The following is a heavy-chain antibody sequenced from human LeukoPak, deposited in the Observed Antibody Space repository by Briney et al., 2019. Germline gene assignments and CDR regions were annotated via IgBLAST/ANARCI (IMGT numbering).Heavy chain of an antibody. CDR2: INRDGSIT. V-gene: IGHV3-74*01. D-gene: IGHD6-6*01. J-gene: IGHJ4*02. CDR3: ARVISSSSLGVDY. Sequence: GGSLRLSCAASGFTLSNYWIHWVRQAPGKGLVWVSRINRDGSITNYADSVKGRFTISRDNAKNTLYLQMNSLRVEDTAVYYCARVISSSSLGVDYWGQGTLVTVSS. CDR1: GFTLSNYW.